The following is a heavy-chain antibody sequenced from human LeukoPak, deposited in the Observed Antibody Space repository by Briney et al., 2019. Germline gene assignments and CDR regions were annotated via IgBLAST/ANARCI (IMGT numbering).Heavy chain of an antibody. Sequence: VASVKVSCKASGYTFTSYAMNWVRQAPGQGLEWMGWINTNTGNPTYAQGFTGRFVFSLDTSVSTAYLQISSLKAEDTAVYYCARDMEGANDNWFDPWGQGTLVTVSS. CDR2: INTNTGNP. CDR3: ARDMEGANDNWFDP. V-gene: IGHV7-4-1*02. CDR1: GYTFTSYA. D-gene: IGHD1-26*01. J-gene: IGHJ5*02.